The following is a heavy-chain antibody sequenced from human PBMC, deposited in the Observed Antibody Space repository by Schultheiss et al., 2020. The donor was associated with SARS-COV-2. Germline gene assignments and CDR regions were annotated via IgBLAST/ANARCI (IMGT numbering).Heavy chain of an antibody. Sequence: SETLSLTCTVSGGSISSYYWSWIRQPPGKGLEWIGEINHSGSTNYNPSLKSRVTISVDTSKNQFSLKLSSVTAADTAVYYCARAVAARPSGMDVWGQGTTVTVSS. CDR2: INHSGST. V-gene: IGHV4-34*01. CDR1: GGSISSYY. CDR3: ARAVAARPSGMDV. J-gene: IGHJ6*02. D-gene: IGHD6-6*01.